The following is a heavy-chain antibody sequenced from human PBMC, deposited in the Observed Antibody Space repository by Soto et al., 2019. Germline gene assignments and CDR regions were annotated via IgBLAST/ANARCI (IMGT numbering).Heavy chain of an antibody. D-gene: IGHD3-3*01. CDR1: RDTFTSYY. CDR3: ARDPHEFWTSYWFDP. J-gene: IGHJ5*02. Sequence: ASVKVSCKAPRDTFTSYYINWVRQAPGQGLEWMGGINPHGGNTAYAQKFQGRVTLTTDTSASTAYMELRSLRSDDTAIYYCARDPHEFWTSYWFDPWGQGTPVTVSS. CDR2: INPHGGNT. V-gene: IGHV1-18*04.